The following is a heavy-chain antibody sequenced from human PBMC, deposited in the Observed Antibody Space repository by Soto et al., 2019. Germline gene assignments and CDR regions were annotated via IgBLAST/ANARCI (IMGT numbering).Heavy chain of an antibody. Sequence: SVKVSFKASGGTFSSYAISWVRQAPGQGLEWMGGIIPIFGTANYAQKFQGRVTITADESTSTAYMELSSLRSEDTAVYYCARVRGEMATITAPSLAFDYWGRGTLVTVSS. D-gene: IGHD5-12*01. CDR3: ARVRGEMATITAPSLAFDY. CDR2: IIPIFGTA. V-gene: IGHV1-69*13. CDR1: GGTFSSYA. J-gene: IGHJ4*02.